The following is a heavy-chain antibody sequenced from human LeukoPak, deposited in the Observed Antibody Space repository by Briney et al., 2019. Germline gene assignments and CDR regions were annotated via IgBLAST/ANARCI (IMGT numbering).Heavy chain of an antibody. CDR3: ARLRIVPAAMYYYYMDV. J-gene: IGHJ6*03. CDR2: INHSGST. D-gene: IGHD2-2*01. CDR1: GGSFSGYY. Sequence: SETLSLTCAVYGGSFSGYYWSWIRQPPGKGLEWIGEINHSGSTNYNPSLKSRVTISVDTSKNQFSLKLSSVTAADTAVYYCARLRIVPAAMYYYYMDVWGKGTTVTISS. V-gene: IGHV4-34*01.